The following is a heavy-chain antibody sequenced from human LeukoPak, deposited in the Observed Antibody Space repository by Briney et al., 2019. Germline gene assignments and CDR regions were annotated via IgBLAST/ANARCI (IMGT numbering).Heavy chain of an antibody. CDR1: GFTFSSYS. V-gene: IGHV3-21*01. Sequence: GGSLRLSCAASGFTFSSYSMNWVRQAPGKGLEWVSSISSSSSYIYYADSVKGRFTISRDNAKNSLYLQMYSLRAEDTAVYYCASQVSSSWPTYYYYYYMDVWGKGTTVTVSS. CDR3: ASQVSSSWPTYYYYYYMDV. J-gene: IGHJ6*03. D-gene: IGHD6-13*01. CDR2: ISSSSSYI.